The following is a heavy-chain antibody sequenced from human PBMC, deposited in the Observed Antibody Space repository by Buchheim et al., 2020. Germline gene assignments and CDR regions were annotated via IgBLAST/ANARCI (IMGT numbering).Heavy chain of an antibody. J-gene: IGHJ6*02. Sequence: QVQLVESGGGVVQPGRSLRLSCAASGFTFSSYGMHWVRQAPGKGLEWVAVIWYDGSNKYYADSVKGRFTISRDNSKNTLYLQMNSLRAEDTAVYYCARAKRGKRTSYYGMDVWGQGTT. CDR1: GFTFSSYG. CDR3: ARAKRGKRTSYYGMDV. V-gene: IGHV3-33*01. D-gene: IGHD3-16*01. CDR2: IWYDGSNK.